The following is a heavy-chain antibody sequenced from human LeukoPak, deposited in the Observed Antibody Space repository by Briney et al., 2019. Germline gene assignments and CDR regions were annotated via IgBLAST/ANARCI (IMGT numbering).Heavy chain of an antibody. Sequence: SETLSLTCAVSGVSIQSYWWSWVRKPAGKGLEWIGRIYTTGRTNYSPSFQSRVTMSIDVSSNQFSLTLRSVTAADTAVYYCARSGYTISAYHSDFWGQGAPVTVSS. CDR1: GVSIQSYW. CDR3: ARSGYTISAYHSDF. D-gene: IGHD5-18*01. CDR2: IYTTGRT. V-gene: IGHV4-4*07. J-gene: IGHJ4*02.